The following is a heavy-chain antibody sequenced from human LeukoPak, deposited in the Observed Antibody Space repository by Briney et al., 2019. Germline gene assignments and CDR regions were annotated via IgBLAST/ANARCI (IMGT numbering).Heavy chain of an antibody. Sequence: SVKVSCKTPVGTFSNYVVTWVRQAPGQGLEWMGRIIPRFGTANYPHKFQDRVTITTDESTSTAFLELSSLRPDAPPVLYLARRRDGYHYNWFDLGGKGTLDSVST. J-gene: IGHJ5*02. D-gene: IGHD5-24*01. CDR2: IIPRFGTA. CDR3: ARRRDGYHYNWFDL. V-gene: IGHV1-69*05. CDR1: VGTFSNYV.